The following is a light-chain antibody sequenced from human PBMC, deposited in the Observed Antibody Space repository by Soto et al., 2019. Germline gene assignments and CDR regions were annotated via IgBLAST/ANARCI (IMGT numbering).Light chain of an antibody. Sequence: QSALTQPASVSGSPGQSITISCTGTSSDVGGYNYVSWYQHHPGKAPKLMIYDVSNRPSGGSNRFSGSKSGNTASLTISGLQAEDEADYYCSSYTSSSTLFGGGTKLTVL. J-gene: IGLJ2*01. V-gene: IGLV2-14*03. CDR1: SSDVGGYNY. CDR3: SSYTSSSTL. CDR2: DVS.